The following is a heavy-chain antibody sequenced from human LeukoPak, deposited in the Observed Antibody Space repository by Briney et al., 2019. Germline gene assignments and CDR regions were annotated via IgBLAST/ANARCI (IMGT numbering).Heavy chain of an antibody. CDR1: GGSFSGYY. CDR2: INHSGST. V-gene: IGHV4-34*01. CDR3: ARVEGGIAVAGNAFDI. Sequence: SETLSLTCAVYGGSFSGYYWSWIRQPPGKGLEWIGEINHSGSTNYNPSLKSRVTISVDTSKNQFSLKLSSVTAADTAVYYCARVEGGIAVAGNAFDIWGQGTMVTVSS. D-gene: IGHD6-19*01. J-gene: IGHJ3*02.